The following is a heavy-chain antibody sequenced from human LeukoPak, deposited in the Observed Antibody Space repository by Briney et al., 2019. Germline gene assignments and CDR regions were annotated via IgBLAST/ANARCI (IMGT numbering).Heavy chain of an antibody. Sequence: SVKVSCKASGGTFSSSTINWVRQAPGQGLEWMGLIIPLFDTSNYAQEFQGRVTITADESTSTVYMELRSLTSDDTAVYYCARVRDESGFDPWGQGTQVTVSS. D-gene: IGHD3-9*01. J-gene: IGHJ5*02. CDR2: IIPLFDTS. CDR3: ARVRDESGFDP. CDR1: GGTFSSST. V-gene: IGHV1-69*13.